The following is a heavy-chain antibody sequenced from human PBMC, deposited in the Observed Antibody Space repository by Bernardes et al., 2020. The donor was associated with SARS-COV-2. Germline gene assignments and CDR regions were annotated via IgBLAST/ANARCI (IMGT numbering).Heavy chain of an antibody. Sequence: ASVKVSCKASGYTFTSYVISWVRQAPGQGLEWMGWISAYNGNTIYAQKLQGRVTMTTDTSTSTAYMELRSLRSDDTAVYYWARDRTDGSGSHFDYWGQGTLVTVSS. CDR2: ISAYNGNT. D-gene: IGHD3-10*01. V-gene: IGHV1-18*04. CDR1: GYTFTSYV. CDR3: ARDRTDGSGSHFDY. J-gene: IGHJ4*02.